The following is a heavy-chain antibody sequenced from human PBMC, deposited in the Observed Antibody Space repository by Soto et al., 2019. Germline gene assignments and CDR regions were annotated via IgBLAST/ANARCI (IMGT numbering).Heavy chain of an antibody. V-gene: IGHV4-34*01. CDR2: INHSGST. Sequence: PSETLSLTCAVYGGSFSGYYWSWIRQPPGKGLEWIGEINHSGSTNYNPSLKSRVTISVDTSKNQFSLKLSSVTAADTAVYYCARRPAGWSYYYYYMDVWGKGTTVTVSS. CDR3: ARRPAGWSYYYYYMDV. CDR1: GGSFSGYY. J-gene: IGHJ6*03. D-gene: IGHD3-3*01.